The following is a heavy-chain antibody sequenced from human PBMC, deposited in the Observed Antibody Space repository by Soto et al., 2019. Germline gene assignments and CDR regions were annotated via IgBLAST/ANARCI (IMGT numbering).Heavy chain of an antibody. Sequence: EVQLVESGGGLVQPGGSLRLSCAASGFTFSSYAMHWVRQAPGKGLEYVSAISSNGGSTYYANSVKGRFTISRDNSKNTLYLQRGSVRSEDMAVYHCARRGRAVAAHYFDYWGQGTLSPSPQ. J-gene: IGHJ4*02. CDR1: GFTFSSYA. D-gene: IGHD3-16*01. V-gene: IGHV3-64*01. CDR3: ARRGRAVAAHYFDY. CDR2: ISSNGGST.